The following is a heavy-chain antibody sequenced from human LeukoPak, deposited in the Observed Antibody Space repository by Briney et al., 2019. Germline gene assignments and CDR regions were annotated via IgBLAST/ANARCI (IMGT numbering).Heavy chain of an antibody. Sequence: GGSLRLSCTASGFTFSSFAMNWVRQVPGKGLEWVSAVTGDSGTIHYSDSVRGRFTISRGNSKNTLYLQMNNLRAEDTAVYYCAKGWSGYFRSPFDLWGQGTMVTVSS. V-gene: IGHV3-23*01. D-gene: IGHD3-3*01. CDR2: VTGDSGTI. CDR1: GFTFSSFA. J-gene: IGHJ3*01. CDR3: AKGWSGYFRSPFDL.